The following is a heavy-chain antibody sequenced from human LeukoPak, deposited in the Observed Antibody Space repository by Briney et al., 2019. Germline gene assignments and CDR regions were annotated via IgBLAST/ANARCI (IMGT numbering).Heavy chain of an antibody. Sequence: SETLSLTCTVSGGSISSYYWSWIRKPPGKGLEWIGYIYYSGSTNYNPSLKSRVTISVDTSKNQFSLKLSSVTAADTAVYYCARHLGDGYNLGLDYWGQGTLVTVSS. J-gene: IGHJ4*02. CDR2: IYYSGST. V-gene: IGHV4-59*08. CDR3: ARHLGDGYNLGLDY. D-gene: IGHD5-24*01. CDR1: GGSISSYY.